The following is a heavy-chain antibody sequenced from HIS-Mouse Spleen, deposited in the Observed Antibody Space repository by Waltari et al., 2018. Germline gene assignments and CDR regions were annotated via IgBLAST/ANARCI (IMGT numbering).Heavy chain of an antibody. Sequence: QVQLQESGPGLVKPSETLSLTCTVSGYSISSGYYWGWIRQPPGKGLEWIGSIYESGSTYDNPSLKSRVTISVDTSKNQFSLKLSAVTAADTAVYYCARAAAAGQDYWGQGTLVTVSS. V-gene: IGHV4-38-2*02. CDR2: IYESGST. J-gene: IGHJ4*02. CDR3: ARAAAAGQDY. D-gene: IGHD6-13*01. CDR1: GYSISSGYY.